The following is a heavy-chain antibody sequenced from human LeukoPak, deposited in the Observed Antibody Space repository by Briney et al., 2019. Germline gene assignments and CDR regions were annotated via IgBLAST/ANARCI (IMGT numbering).Heavy chain of an antibody. CDR2: IYYSGST. V-gene: IGHV4-59*08. D-gene: IGHD3-3*01. J-gene: IGHJ4*02. CDR3: ARASYDFWSGYYHDY. Sequence: KPSETLSLTCTVSGGSISSYYWSWIRQPPGKGLEWIGYIYYSGSTNYNPSLKSRVTISVDTSKNQFSLKLSSVTAADTAVYYCARASYDFWSGYYHDYWGQGTLVTVSS. CDR1: GGSISSYY.